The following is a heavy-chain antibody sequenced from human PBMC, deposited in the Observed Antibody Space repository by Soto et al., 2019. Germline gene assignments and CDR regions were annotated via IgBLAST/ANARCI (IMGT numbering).Heavy chain of an antibody. J-gene: IGHJ5*02. CDR3: ASGFDSDGLYNGGHP. Sequence: VQLQESGPGLVKPSGTLSLTCTVSGGSISTTNWWSWVRQSPGKGLEWIGEILHIGSTNYNPSLKSRVTISIGKSKNQCSLRLSSVTAADTAVYYCASGFDSDGLYNGGHPWGQGTLVSVSS. CDR1: GGSISTTNW. CDR2: ILHIGST. V-gene: IGHV4-4*02. D-gene: IGHD3-22*01.